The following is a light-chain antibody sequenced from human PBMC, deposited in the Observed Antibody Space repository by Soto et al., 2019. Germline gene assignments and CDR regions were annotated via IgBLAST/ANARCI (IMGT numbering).Light chain of an antibody. J-gene: IGKJ4*02. CDR1: QSVLYSSNNKNY. Sequence: DIVMTQSPDSLAVSLGERATINCKSRQSVLYSSNNKNYLAWYQQKPGQPPKLLIYWASTRESGVPDRFSGSGSGTDFTLTISSLQAEDVAVYYCQQYYSTPLTFGGGTKVDIK. CDR2: WAS. V-gene: IGKV4-1*01. CDR3: QQYYSTPLT.